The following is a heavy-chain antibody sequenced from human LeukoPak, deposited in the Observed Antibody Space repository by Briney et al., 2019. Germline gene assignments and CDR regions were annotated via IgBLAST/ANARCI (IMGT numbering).Heavy chain of an antibody. CDR1: GFTFTNYA. CDR3: ARGAGDLDH. CDR2: ISSSSTYI. V-gene: IGHV3-21*01. Sequence: GGSLRLSCAASGFTFTNYAMSWVRQAPGEGLEWVSSISSSSTYIYYADSMKGRFTISRDNAKNSLYLQMNSLRAEDTAVYYCARGAGDLDHWGQGTLVTVSS. D-gene: IGHD7-27*01. J-gene: IGHJ4*02.